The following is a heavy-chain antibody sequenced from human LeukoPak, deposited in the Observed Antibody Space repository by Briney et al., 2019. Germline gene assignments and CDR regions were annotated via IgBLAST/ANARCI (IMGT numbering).Heavy chain of an antibody. D-gene: IGHD5-18*01. CDR1: GFTFSSYG. J-gene: IGHJ4*02. CDR3: AKDLDRSGYSHGSGLFDY. Sequence: GGSLRLSCAASGFTFSSYGMHWVRQAPGKGLEWVAVISYDGSNKYYADSVKGRFTISRDNSKNTLYLQMNSLRAEDTAVYYCAKDLDRSGYSHGSGLFDYWGQGTLVTVSS. V-gene: IGHV3-30*18. CDR2: ISYDGSNK.